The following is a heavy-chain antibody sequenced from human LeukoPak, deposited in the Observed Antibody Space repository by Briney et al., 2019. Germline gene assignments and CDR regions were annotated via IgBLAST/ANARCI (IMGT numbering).Heavy chain of an antibody. CDR1: GFTFCDYY. V-gene: IGHV3-7*04. CDR2: IKYDGSEK. Sequence: GGSLRLSCAASGFTFCDYYMDWVRQAPGKGLEWVANIKYDGSEKYYVDSVRGRFTISRDNAKNSLYLQMNSLTPEDTAVYFCAKDCSGGSCYDYWGQGTLVTVSS. D-gene: IGHD2-15*01. CDR3: AKDCSGGSCYDY. J-gene: IGHJ4*02.